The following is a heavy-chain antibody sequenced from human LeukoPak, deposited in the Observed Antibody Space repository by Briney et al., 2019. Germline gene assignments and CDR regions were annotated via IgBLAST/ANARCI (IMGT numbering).Heavy chain of an antibody. Sequence: ASVKVSCKASGYTFTSYGISWVRQAPGQGLEWMGWISAYNGNTNYAQKLQGRVTMTTDTSTSTAYMELRSLRSDDTAVYYCERVPHKHHYDYVWGSYRYGYYFDYWGQGTLVTVSS. CDR2: ISAYNGNT. CDR3: ERVPHKHHYDYVWGSYRYGYYFDY. J-gene: IGHJ4*02. D-gene: IGHD3-16*02. CDR1: GYTFTSYG. V-gene: IGHV1-18*01.